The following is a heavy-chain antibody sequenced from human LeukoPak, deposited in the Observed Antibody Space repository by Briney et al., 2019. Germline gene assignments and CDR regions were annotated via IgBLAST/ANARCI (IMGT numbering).Heavy chain of an antibody. Sequence: PGGSLRLSCAASGFTFSSYWMSWVRQAPGKGLEWVANIKQDGSEKYYVDSVKGRFTISRDNAKNSLYLQMNSLRAEDTAVYYCARDLGGGYSYGFYNYWGQGTLVTVSS. CDR3: ARDLGGGYSYGFYNY. V-gene: IGHV3-7*01. CDR1: GFTFSSYW. CDR2: IKQDGSEK. D-gene: IGHD5-18*01. J-gene: IGHJ4*02.